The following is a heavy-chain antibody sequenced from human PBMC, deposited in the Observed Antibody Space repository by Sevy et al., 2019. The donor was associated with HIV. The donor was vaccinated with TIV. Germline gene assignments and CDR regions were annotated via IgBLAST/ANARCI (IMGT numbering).Heavy chain of an antibody. CDR2: ISAYSCNT. D-gene: IGHD1-26*01. CDR1: GYMFTIYG. Sequence: ASVKVSCKTSGYMFTIYGITWVRQAPGQGLEWMGWISAYSCNTNYAQKHQDRVTMTTDTTTINAYMELESLRSDDTAVNYCMWVNGDSQYGAFDFWGQGTMVTVSS. J-gene: IGHJ3*01. V-gene: IGHV1-18*01. CDR3: MWVNGDSQYGAFDF.